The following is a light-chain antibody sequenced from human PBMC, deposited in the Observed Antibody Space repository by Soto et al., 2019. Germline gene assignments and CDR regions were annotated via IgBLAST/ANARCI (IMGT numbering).Light chain of an antibody. CDR1: SGSIASNY. J-gene: IGLJ2*01. Sequence: NFMLTQPHSVSESPGKTVTISCTRSSGSIASNYVQWYQQRPGSAPTTVIYEDNQRPSGVPDRFSGSIDSSSNSASLTISGLNTEDEADYYCQSYDISSSRVVFGGGTKLTVL. CDR2: EDN. CDR3: QSYDISSSRVV. V-gene: IGLV6-57*04.